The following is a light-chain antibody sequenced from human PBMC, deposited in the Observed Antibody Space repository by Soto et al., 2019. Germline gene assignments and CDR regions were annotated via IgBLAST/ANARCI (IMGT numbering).Light chain of an antibody. J-gene: IGLJ3*02. Sequence: QSVLTQPPSASGTPGQRVTISCSGSGSNIGINTVNWYQHVPGTAPKLLIHTNNQRPSGVPDRVSGSKFGTSASLAISGLRSEDEADYYCASWDDSVNGVVFGGGTKLTVL. CDR2: TNN. V-gene: IGLV1-44*01. CDR1: GSNIGINT. CDR3: ASWDDSVNGVV.